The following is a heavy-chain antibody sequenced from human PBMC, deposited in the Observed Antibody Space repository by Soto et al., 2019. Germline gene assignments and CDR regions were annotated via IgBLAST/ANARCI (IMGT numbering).Heavy chain of an antibody. CDR2: VSHDGRNT. D-gene: IGHD6-19*01. V-gene: IGHV3-30*18. CDR1: GFTFSDYA. J-gene: IGHJ4*02. CDR3: AKGGRQWLVTSDFNY. Sequence: VQLVESGGGVVQPGRSLRLSCAASGFTFSDYAMHWVRQAPGKGLEWVAVVSHDGRNTHYADSVKGRITISRDSSKNTVSLEMTSLRAENTAVYYCAKGGRQWLVTSDFNYWGQGALVTVSS.